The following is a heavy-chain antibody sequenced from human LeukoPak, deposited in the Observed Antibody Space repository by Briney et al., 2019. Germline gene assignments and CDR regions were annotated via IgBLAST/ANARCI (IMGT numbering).Heavy chain of an antibody. CDR2: ISYDGSNK. CDR1: GFTFSSYA. D-gene: IGHD2-15*01. Sequence: GGSLRLSCAASGFTFSSYAMHWVRQAPGKGLEWVAVISYDGSNKYYADSVKGRFTISRDNSKNTLYLQMNSLRAEDTAVYYCARGPERTGVGARYYYDMDVWGQGTTVTVSS. V-gene: IGHV3-30-3*01. CDR3: ARGPERTGVGARYYYDMDV. J-gene: IGHJ6*02.